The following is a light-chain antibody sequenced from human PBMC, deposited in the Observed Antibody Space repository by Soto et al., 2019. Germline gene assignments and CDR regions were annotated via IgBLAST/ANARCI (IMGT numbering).Light chain of an antibody. V-gene: IGLV2-14*03. CDR2: DVN. J-gene: IGLJ2*01. CDR3: SSYTSDSLHVI. Sequence: QSALTQPASVSGSPGQSITISCTGTSSDVGGFNYVSWCQQHPGKVPKLMIYDVNDRPSGVSDRFSGSKSGNTASLTISGLQAEDEDDYFCSSYTSDSLHVIFGGGTKLTVL. CDR1: SSDVGGFNY.